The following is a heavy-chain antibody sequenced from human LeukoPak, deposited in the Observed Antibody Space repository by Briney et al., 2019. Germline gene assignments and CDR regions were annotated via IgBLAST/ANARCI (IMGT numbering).Heavy chain of an antibody. Sequence: ASVKVSCKASGYTFTGYYMHWVRQAPGQGLEWMGWINPNSGGTNYTQKFQGWVTMTRDTSISTAYMELSRLRSDDTAVYYCARDRGRSSGWYDQRGGGYYFDYWGQGTLVTVSS. CDR3: ARDRGRSSGWYDQRGGGYYFDY. V-gene: IGHV1-2*04. J-gene: IGHJ4*02. D-gene: IGHD6-19*01. CDR1: GYTFTGYY. CDR2: INPNSGGT.